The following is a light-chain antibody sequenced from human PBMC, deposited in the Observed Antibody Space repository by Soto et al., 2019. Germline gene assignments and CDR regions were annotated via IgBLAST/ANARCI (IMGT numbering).Light chain of an antibody. CDR2: NTN. J-gene: IGLJ3*02. V-gene: IGLV8-61*01. Sequence: QTVVPQEPSFSVSPGGTVTLTCGLSSDSVSTSYYPSWYQQTPGQAPRTLIYNTNTRSSGVPDRFSGSILGNKAALTITGAQADDESDYYCVLYMGSGIWVFGGGTKLTVL. CDR3: VLYMGSGIWV. CDR1: SDSVSTSYY.